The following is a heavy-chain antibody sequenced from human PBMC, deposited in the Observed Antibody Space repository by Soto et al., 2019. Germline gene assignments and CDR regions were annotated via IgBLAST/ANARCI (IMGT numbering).Heavy chain of an antibody. V-gene: IGHV1-69*02. CDR1: GGTFSSYT. CDR3: ARGEGWLRVRLHGMDV. Sequence: QVQLVQSGAEVKKPGSSVKVSCKASGGTFSSYTISWVRQAPGQGLEWMGRIIPILGIANYAQKFQGRVTITGDKSTSTDYMELSRLRSEDTAVYYCARGEGWLRVRLHGMDVWGQGTTVTVSS. J-gene: IGHJ6*02. CDR2: IIPILGIA. D-gene: IGHD5-12*01.